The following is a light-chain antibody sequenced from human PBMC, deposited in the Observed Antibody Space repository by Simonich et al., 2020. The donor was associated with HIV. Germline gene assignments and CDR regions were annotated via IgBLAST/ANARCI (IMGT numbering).Light chain of an antibody. V-gene: IGKV4-1*01. CDR3: QQYSSTPMYT. CDR2: WTS. CDR1: QSVLYSSNNKNY. Sequence: DIVMTQSPDSLAVSLGERATINCKSSQSVLYSSNNKNYLAWYQHKPGQPPKLLIYWTSTRESGFPDRFSGSGSGTDFTLTISSLQAEDVAVYYCQQYSSTPMYTFGQGTKLEIK. J-gene: IGKJ2*01.